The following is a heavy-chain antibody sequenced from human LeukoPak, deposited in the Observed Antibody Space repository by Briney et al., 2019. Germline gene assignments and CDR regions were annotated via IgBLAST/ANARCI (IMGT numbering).Heavy chain of an antibody. D-gene: IGHD3-9*01. CDR3: AKDQYFDWPSWFDP. CDR1: GYTFTGYY. CDR2: INPNSGGT. V-gene: IGHV1-2*02. J-gene: IGHJ5*02. Sequence: GASVKVSCKASGYTFTGYYMHWVRQAPGQGLEWMGWINPNSGGTNYAQKFQGRVTMTRDTSISTAYMELSRLRSDDTAVYYCAKDQYFDWPSWFDPWGQGTLVTVSS.